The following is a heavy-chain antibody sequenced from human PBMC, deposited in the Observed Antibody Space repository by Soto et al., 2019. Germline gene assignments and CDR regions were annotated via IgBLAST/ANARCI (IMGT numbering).Heavy chain of an antibody. CDR3: ARGAAVAGGNNWFDP. J-gene: IGHJ5*02. D-gene: IGHD6-19*01. V-gene: IGHV1-46*01. Sequence: QVQLVQSGAEVKKPGASVKVSCKASGYTFTSYYIHWVRQAPGQGLEWMGIITPSGGSTIYAQKFQGRVTMTRDTSTSTGYMELSSLRSEDTAVYHCARGAAVAGGNNWFDPWGQGTLVTVSS. CDR2: ITPSGGST. CDR1: GYTFTSYY.